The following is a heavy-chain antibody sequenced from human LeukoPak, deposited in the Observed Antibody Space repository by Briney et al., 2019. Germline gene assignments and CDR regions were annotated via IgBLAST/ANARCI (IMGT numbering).Heavy chain of an antibody. Sequence: PGGSLRLSCAASGFTFSNYAMSWVRQAPGKGLEWVSATSESGSSTYYADSVKGRFTISRDNSKNTLHLQMNSLRAEDTAVYYCARSEGSLSSEDYWGQGTLVTVSS. J-gene: IGHJ4*02. D-gene: IGHD2-15*01. V-gene: IGHV3-23*01. CDR2: TSESGSST. CDR3: ARSEGSLSSEDY. CDR1: GFTFSNYA.